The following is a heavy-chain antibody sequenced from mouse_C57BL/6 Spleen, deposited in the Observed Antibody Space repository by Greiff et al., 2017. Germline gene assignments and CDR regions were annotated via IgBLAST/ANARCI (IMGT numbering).Heavy chain of an antibody. CDR2: IDPSDSYT. J-gene: IGHJ3*01. Sequence: QVQLQQPGAELVMPGASVKLSCKASGYTFTSYWMHWVKQRPGQGLEWIGEIDPSDSYTNYNQKFKGKSTLTVDKSSSTAYMQLSSLTSEDSAVYYCARSDHYGSSSTLAYWGQGTLVTVSA. CDR3: ARSDHYGSSSTLAY. D-gene: IGHD1-1*01. CDR1: GYTFTSYW. V-gene: IGHV1-69*01.